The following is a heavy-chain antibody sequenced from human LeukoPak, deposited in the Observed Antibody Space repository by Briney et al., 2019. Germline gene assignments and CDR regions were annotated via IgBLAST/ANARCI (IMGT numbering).Heavy chain of an antibody. D-gene: IGHD2-2*02. J-gene: IGHJ4*02. CDR1: GYTFTGYY. CDR2: INPNSGGT. Sequence: GASVKVSCKASGYTFTGYYMHWVRQAPGQGLEWMGWINPNSGGTNYAQKFQGRVTMTRDTSISTAYMELCRLRSDDTAVYYCARSLFDIVVVPAAIPFDYWGQGTLVTVSS. V-gene: IGHV1-2*02. CDR3: ARSLFDIVVVPAAIPFDY.